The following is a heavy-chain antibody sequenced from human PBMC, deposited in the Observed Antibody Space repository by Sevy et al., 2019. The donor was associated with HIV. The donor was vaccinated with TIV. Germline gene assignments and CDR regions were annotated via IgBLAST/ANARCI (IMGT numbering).Heavy chain of an antibody. J-gene: IGHJ6*02. D-gene: IGHD3-3*01. CDR2: LWAGGSEE. CDR1: GFTFSIYG. Sequence: GGSLRLSCVASGFTFSIYGMHWVRRAPGKGLEWVADLWAGGSEESYADSVKGRYTISRDDSQNLVYLQMNSLRAEDTAVYYCATDESNNFYYYGLDVWGQGTTVTVSS. CDR3: ATDESNNFYYYGLDV. V-gene: IGHV3-33*03.